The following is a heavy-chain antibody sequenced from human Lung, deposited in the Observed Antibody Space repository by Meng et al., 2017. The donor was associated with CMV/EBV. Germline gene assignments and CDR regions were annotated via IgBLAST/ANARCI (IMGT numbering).Heavy chain of an antibody. Sequence: GGSLRLSCAASGFTFSSYAMHWVRQAPGKGLEWVAVISYDESNKYYADSVKGRFTISRDNSKNTLYPQMNSLRAEDTAVYYCARTGGGVSRAAFDIWGQGTMVTVSS. J-gene: IGHJ3*02. V-gene: IGHV3-30*04. CDR1: GFTFSSYA. CDR3: ARTGGGVSRAAFDI. D-gene: IGHD3-16*01. CDR2: ISYDESNK.